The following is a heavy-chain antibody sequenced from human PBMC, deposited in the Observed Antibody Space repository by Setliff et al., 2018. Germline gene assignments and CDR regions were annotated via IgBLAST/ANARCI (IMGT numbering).Heavy chain of an antibody. J-gene: IGHJ4*02. CDR2: VFYNGAA. CDR3: ARGGTYRYFDY. Sequence: SETLSLTCTVSGDSISDASIMAWIRQPPGKGLEFIGYVFYNGAAKYDPSFKSRVTISVDTSKTQFSLKLNSMTTADTAVYYCARGGTYRYFDYWGQGALVTVSS. CDR1: GDSISDAS. V-gene: IGHV4-59*01.